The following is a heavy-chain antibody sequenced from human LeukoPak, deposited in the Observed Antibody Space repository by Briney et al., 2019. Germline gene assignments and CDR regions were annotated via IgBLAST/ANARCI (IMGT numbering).Heavy chain of an antibody. CDR2: ISAYNGNT. CDR3: ARESSGFIVATIWTIDY. Sequence: ASVKVSCKASGYTFTSYGISWVRQAPGQGLEWMGWISAYNGNTNYAQKLQGRVTMTTDTSTSTPYMELRSLRSDDTAVYYCARESSGFIVATIWTIDYWGQGTLVTVSS. CDR1: GYTFTSYG. D-gene: IGHD5-12*01. V-gene: IGHV1-18*01. J-gene: IGHJ4*02.